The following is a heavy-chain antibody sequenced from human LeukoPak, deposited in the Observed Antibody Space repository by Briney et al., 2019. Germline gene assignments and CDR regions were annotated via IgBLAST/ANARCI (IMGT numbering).Heavy chain of an antibody. CDR2: ISGSGGST. CDR3: ANLNGPTYYYDSSGYYQLFDY. Sequence: PGGSLRLSCAASGFTFSSYAMSWVRQAPGKGLEWVSAISGSGGSTYYADSVKGRITISRDNSKNTLYLQMNSLRAEDTAVYYCANLNGPTYYYDSSGYYQLFDYWGQGTLVTVSS. J-gene: IGHJ4*02. D-gene: IGHD3-22*01. CDR1: GFTFSSYA. V-gene: IGHV3-23*01.